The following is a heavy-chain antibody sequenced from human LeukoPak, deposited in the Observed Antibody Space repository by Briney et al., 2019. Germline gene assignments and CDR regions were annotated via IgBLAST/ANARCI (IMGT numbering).Heavy chain of an antibody. Sequence: SETLSLTCTVSGGSISSYYWSWIRQPAGKGLEWIGRIYTSGSTNYNSSLKSRVTMSVDTSKNQFSLKLSSVTAADTAVYYCARVEYSSSWDYGMAVWGQGTTVTVSS. D-gene: IGHD6-13*01. CDR1: GGSISSYY. J-gene: IGHJ6*02. CDR2: IYTSGST. V-gene: IGHV4-4*07. CDR3: ARVEYSSSWDYGMAV.